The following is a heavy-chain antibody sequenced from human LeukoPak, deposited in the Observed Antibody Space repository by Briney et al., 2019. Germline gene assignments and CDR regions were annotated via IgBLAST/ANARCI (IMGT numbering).Heavy chain of an antibody. CDR1: GGSVNSGSYY. CDR3: ARMEAWVGYTTGPRGFDY. J-gene: IGHJ4*02. D-gene: IGHD1-26*01. CDR2: SYYSGST. Sequence: AETLSLTCSVSGGSVNSGSYYWSWIRQPPGKGLEWMGCSYYSGSTNYNPSLESRVTISVDKSKNQFSLKVNSVTAADTAVYYCARMEAWVGYTTGPRGFDYWGQGTLVTVTA. V-gene: IGHV4-61*01.